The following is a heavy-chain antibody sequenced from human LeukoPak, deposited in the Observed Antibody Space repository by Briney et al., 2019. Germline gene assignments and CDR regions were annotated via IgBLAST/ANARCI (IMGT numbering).Heavy chain of an antibody. Sequence: KFSQTLSLTCAISGDTVSNKNAAGNWIRQSPSRGLEWLGRTYYRSKWYNDYAVSVKGRIDINPDTSKNQFSLRLNPVTPEDTAVYCVAREGVGATMANWGQGTLVTVSS. CDR1: GDTVSNKNAA. CDR3: AREGVGATMAN. J-gene: IGHJ4*02. V-gene: IGHV6-1*01. CDR2: TYYRSKWYN. D-gene: IGHD1-26*01.